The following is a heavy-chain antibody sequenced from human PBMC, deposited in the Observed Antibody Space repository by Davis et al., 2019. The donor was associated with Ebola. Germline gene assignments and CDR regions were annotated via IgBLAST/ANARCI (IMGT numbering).Heavy chain of an antibody. Sequence: GESLKISCKGSGYSFTSYWISWVRQMPGKGLEWMGRIDPSDSYTNYSPSFQGHVTISADKSISTAYLQWSSLKASDTAMYYCARHDRAVAGPRGFDYWGQGTLVTVSS. CDR3: ARHDRAVAGPRGFDY. CDR1: GYSFTSYW. CDR2: IDPSDSYT. J-gene: IGHJ4*02. V-gene: IGHV5-10-1*01. D-gene: IGHD6-19*01.